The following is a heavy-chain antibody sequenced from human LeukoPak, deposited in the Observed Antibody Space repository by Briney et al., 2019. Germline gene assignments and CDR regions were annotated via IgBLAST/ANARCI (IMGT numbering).Heavy chain of an antibody. CDR1: GGSISNYY. CDR2: VYNSGST. V-gene: IGHV4-59*01. J-gene: IGHJ6*02. CDR3: ARDRGRASYYYGMDV. Sequence: PSETLSLTCTVSGGSISNYYWSWIRQPPGKGLEWIGCVYNSGSTDYNPSLKSRVTISVDTSKSQFSLKLRSVTAADTAVYYCARDRGRASYYYGMDVWGQGTTVTVPS.